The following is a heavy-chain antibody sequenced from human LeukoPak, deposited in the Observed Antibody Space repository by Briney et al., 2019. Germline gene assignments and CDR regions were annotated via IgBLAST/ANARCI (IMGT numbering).Heavy chain of an antibody. J-gene: IGHJ4*02. D-gene: IGHD3-10*01. Sequence: RGSLRLSCAASGFTFSDFWMGWVRQAPGKGLEWVANINQDGSENYYVDSVKGRFTISRDNAKNSLYLQMNSLRAEDTAVYYCTKGRSNHYWGQGTLVTVST. CDR1: GFTFSDFW. CDR3: TKGRSNHY. CDR2: INQDGSEN. V-gene: IGHV3-7*01.